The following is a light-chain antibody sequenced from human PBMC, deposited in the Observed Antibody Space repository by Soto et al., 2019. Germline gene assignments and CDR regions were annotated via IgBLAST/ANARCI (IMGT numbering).Light chain of an antibody. CDR3: QHWNDYSWT. CDR2: KTS. J-gene: IGKJ1*01. CDR1: QSISIW. V-gene: IGKV1-5*03. Sequence: DIHMTQSPSTLSASVGDRVTITCRASQSISIWLAWYQQKPGKAPNLLIYKTSSLETGVPSRFSGSGSGTELTLTISSLQPDDFATYYCQHWNDYSWTFGQGTKVE.